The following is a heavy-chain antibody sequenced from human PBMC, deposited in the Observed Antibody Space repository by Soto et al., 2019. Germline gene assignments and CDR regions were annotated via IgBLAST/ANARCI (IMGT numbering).Heavy chain of an antibody. D-gene: IGHD2-2*01. Sequence: GGSLRLSCAASGFTFSSYAMHWVRQAPGKGLEYVSAISSNGGSTYYANSVKGRFTISRDNSKNTLYLQMGSLRAEDMAVYYCAREGCSSTSCYYYYYMDVWGKGTTVTVSS. CDR1: GFTFSSYA. CDR2: ISSNGGST. V-gene: IGHV3-64*01. CDR3: AREGCSSTSCYYYYYMDV. J-gene: IGHJ6*03.